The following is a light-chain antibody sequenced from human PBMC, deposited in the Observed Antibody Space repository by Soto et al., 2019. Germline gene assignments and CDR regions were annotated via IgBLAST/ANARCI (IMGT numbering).Light chain of an antibody. V-gene: IGKV1-5*01. Sequence: IQTTQSSSTLSASVGDRDTIPCRASQSISGLLAWYQQKPGRAPKLLIYDASSLESGVPSRFSGSGSGTEFTLTISSLQPDDFATYYCQQYNDHSPTWTLGQGTKVDIK. J-gene: IGKJ1*01. CDR3: QQYNDHSPTWT. CDR2: DAS. CDR1: QSISGL.